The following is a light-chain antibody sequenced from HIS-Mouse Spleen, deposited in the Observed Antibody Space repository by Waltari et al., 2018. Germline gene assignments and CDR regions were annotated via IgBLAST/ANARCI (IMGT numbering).Light chain of an antibody. CDR3: QQYNNWPPA. Sequence: EIEMTKSPATLSASPGESATLSCRASQSVSSNLAWYQQKPGQAPRLLIYGASTRATGIPARFSGSGAGTEFTLTISSMQSEDFAVYYSQQYNNWPPAFGQGTRLEIK. CDR1: QSVSSN. V-gene: IGKV3-15*01. CDR2: GAS. J-gene: IGKJ5*01.